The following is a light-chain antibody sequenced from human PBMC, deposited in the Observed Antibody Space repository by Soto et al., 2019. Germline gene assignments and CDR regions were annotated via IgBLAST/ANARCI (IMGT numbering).Light chain of an antibody. CDR3: RQSYSTLSIT. V-gene: IGKV1-39*01. CDR2: AAS. J-gene: IGKJ5*01. Sequence: DIQMTQSPSSLSASVGDRVTITCRASQTISSNLNWYQQKPGKAPKLLIYAASSLQSGVPSRFSGSGSGTDFTLTISSLQPEDFATYYCRQSYSTLSITFGQGTRLEIK. CDR1: QTISSN.